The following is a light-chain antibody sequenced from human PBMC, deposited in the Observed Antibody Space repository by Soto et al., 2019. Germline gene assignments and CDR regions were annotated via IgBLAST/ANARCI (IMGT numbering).Light chain of an antibody. V-gene: IGKV3-20*01. CDR2: GAS. CDR3: QQHGTSPWT. CDR1: QTISSSY. Sequence: EIVLTQSPGTLSLSPGERATLSCRASQTISSSYLAIAWYQQKPGQPPRLLIYGASSRATGIPDRFSGSGSATDFTLTISRLEPEDFAVYYCQQHGTSPWTFGQGTRVEIK. J-gene: IGKJ1*01.